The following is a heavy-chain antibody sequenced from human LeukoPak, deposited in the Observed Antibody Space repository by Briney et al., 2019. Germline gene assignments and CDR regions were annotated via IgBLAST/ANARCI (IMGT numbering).Heavy chain of an antibody. CDR2: ISSSSSII. CDR1: GFTFSTYT. V-gene: IGHV3-48*01. Sequence: GGSLRLSCAASGFTFSTYTMNWVRQAPGKGLKWVSYISSSSSIIYYADSVKGRFTISRDNAKNSLYLQMNSLRAEDTAMYYCARGPYGDYVDAFDIWGQGTMVTVSS. D-gene: IGHD4-17*01. J-gene: IGHJ3*02. CDR3: ARGPYGDYVDAFDI.